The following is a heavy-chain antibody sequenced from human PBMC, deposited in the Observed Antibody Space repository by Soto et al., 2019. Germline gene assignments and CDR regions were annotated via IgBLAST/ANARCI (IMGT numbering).Heavy chain of an antibody. J-gene: IGHJ6*03. D-gene: IGHD7-27*01. CDR3: ARDILGIRKEYYYYMDV. V-gene: IGHV3-53*01. CDR2: IYSGGST. Sequence: WGSLRLSCAASGFTVSSNYMSWVRQAPGKGLEWVSVIYSGGSTYYADSVKGRFTISRDNSKNTLYLQMNSLRAEDTAVYYCARDILGIRKEYYYYMDVWGKGTTVTVSS. CDR1: GFTVSSNY.